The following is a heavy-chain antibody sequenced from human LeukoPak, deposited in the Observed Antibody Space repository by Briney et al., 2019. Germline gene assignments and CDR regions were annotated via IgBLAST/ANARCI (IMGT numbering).Heavy chain of an antibody. CDR2: IYYSGST. CDR1: GGSISSSSYY. CDR3: ARDLRSDDAFDI. V-gene: IGHV4-61*01. D-gene: IGHD3-3*01. Sequence: PSETLSLTCTVSGGSISSSSYYWSWIRQPPGKGLEWIGYIYYSGSTNYNPSLKSRVTISVDTSKNQFSLKLSSVTAADTAVYYCARDLRSDDAFDIWGQGTMVTVSS. J-gene: IGHJ3*02.